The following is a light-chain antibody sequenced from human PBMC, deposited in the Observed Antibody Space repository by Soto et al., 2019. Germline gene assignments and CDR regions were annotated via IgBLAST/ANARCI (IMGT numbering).Light chain of an antibody. CDR2: GAS. Sequence: ERVMTQSPATLSVSPGERATLSCRASQSVSSNLAWYQQKPGQAPRLLIYGASTRATGIPARFSGSGSGTEFTLTISSLQSEDFAVYYCQQYNNWPSTWTFGQGTKVEIK. J-gene: IGKJ1*01. CDR1: QSVSSN. CDR3: QQYNNWPSTWT. V-gene: IGKV3-15*01.